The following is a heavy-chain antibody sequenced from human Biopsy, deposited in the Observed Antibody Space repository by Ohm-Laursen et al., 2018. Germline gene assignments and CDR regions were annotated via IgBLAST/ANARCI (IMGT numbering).Heavy chain of an antibody. V-gene: IGHV4-39*01. D-gene: IGHD3-3*01. CDR3: ARQVDFWSGYVDY. CDR1: GGSIRGSTYH. CDR2: IYYSGNT. J-gene: IGHJ4*02. Sequence: SETLSLTCHVSGGSIRGSTYHWGWIRQSPGKGLEWIGNIYYSGNTDYSPSLKSRVTISVDTSNNQFSLKLRSVTAADTAVYYCARQVDFWSGYVDYWGQGTLVAVSS.